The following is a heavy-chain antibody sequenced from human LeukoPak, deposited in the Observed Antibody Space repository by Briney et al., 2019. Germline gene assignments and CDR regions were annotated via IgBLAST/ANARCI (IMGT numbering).Heavy chain of an antibody. CDR2: IKRKGDCGTI. CDR3: TAGTGRSDLDY. Sequence: GGSLRLSWAASGFTFSNTGMGWVRQAPGRGLEWVGRIKRKGDCGTIHYAAPVKGSLSISRDDSKNTLYLQMNSLKSEDTAVYYCTAGTGRSDLDYWGQGTMVTVSS. D-gene: IGHD3-10*01. J-gene: IGHJ4*02. CDR1: GFTFSNTG. V-gene: IGHV3-15*01.